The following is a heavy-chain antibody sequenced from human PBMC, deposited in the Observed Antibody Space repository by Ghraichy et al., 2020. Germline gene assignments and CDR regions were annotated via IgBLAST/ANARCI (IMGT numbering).Heavy chain of an antibody. J-gene: IGHJ3*02. Sequence: SETLSLTCTVSGYSLSSGYSWGWNLHPPGKGLDWIESIYHSGSTYYNPSLKSRVTISVDTSKNQFSLKLSSVTAADTAVYYCARDLNYYDSSGYFAFDIWGHVPMLPAS. CDR3: ARDLNYYDSSGYFAFDI. CDR1: GYSLSSGYS. CDR2: IYHSGST. D-gene: IGHD3-22*01. V-gene: IGHV4-38-2*02.